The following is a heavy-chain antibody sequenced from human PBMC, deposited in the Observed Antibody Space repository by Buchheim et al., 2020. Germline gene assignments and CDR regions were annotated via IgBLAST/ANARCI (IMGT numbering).Heavy chain of an antibody. Sequence: QVQLQESGPGLVKPSQTLSLTCTVSGGSISSGDYYWSWIRQPPGKGLEWIGYIYYSGSTYYNPSLTSRVTISVDTSKNQFSLKLSSVTAADTAVYYCARFLDYYDSSGYSRYYFDYWGQGTL. V-gene: IGHV4-30-4*01. D-gene: IGHD3-22*01. CDR2: IYYSGST. CDR3: ARFLDYYDSSGYSRYYFDY. J-gene: IGHJ4*02. CDR1: GGSISSGDYY.